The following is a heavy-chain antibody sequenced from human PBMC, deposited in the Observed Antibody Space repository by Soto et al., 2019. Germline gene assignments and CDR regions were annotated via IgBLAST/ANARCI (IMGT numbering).Heavy chain of an antibody. CDR1: GFTVSNNY. J-gene: IGHJ4*02. D-gene: IGHD2-15*01. CDR2: ISNTGST. Sequence: SLRLSCVASGFTVSNNYMSWVRQAPGRGLEWVSAISNTGSTYYAGSVKGRSTISRDSSTNTLYLEVNSLRADDTAVYYCAKVNVVVVAATFEYEYYFDYWGQGTLVAVSS. CDR3: AKVNVVVVAATFEYEYYFDY. V-gene: IGHV3-53*01.